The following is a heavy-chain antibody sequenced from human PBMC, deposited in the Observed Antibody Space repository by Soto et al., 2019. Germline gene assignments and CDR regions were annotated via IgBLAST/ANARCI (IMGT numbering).Heavy chain of an antibody. Sequence: VGSLRLSCASSVFTFSSYGMHCVRQAPGKGLEWVAVISYDGSNKYYADSVKGRFTISRDNSKNTLYLQMNSLRAEDTAVYYCAKARGGYFDYWGQGTRVTVS. V-gene: IGHV3-30*18. CDR2: ISYDGSNK. J-gene: IGHJ4*02. CDR1: VFTFSSYG. D-gene: IGHD3-10*01. CDR3: AKARGGYFDY.